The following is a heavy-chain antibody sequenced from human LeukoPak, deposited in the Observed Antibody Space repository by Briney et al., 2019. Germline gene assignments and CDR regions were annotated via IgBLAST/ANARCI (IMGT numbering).Heavy chain of an antibody. Sequence: GGSLRLSCTASGFTFGDYAMSWVRQAPGKGLEWVGFIRSKAYGGTTEYAASVKGRFTISRDDSKNTLYLQMNSLKTEDTAVYYCTTAAGYNSFKDWGQGTLVTVSS. CDR3: TTAAGYNSFKD. D-gene: IGHD5-24*01. V-gene: IGHV3-49*04. J-gene: IGHJ4*02. CDR1: GFTFGDYA. CDR2: IRSKAYGGTT.